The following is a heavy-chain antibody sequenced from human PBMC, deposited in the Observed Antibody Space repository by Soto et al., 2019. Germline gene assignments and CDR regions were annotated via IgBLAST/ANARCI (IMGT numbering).Heavy chain of an antibody. CDR2: ISGSGGST. D-gene: IGHD3-3*01. Sequence: PGGSLRLSCAASGFTFSSYSMNWVRQAPGKGLEWVSDISGSGGSTYYADPVKGRFTISRDNSKNTLYLQMNSLRAEDTAVYYCAKVHSIYDFWSGPREYYYYMDVWGKGTTVTV. V-gene: IGHV3-23*01. CDR1: GFTFSSYS. J-gene: IGHJ6*03. CDR3: AKVHSIYDFWSGPREYYYYMDV.